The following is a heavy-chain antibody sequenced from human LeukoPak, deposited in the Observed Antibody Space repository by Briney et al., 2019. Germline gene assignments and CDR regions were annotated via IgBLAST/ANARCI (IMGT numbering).Heavy chain of an antibody. D-gene: IGHD5-12*01. CDR3: ARGRGYSGYDYGMDV. Sequence: AGGSLRLSCAASGFTFSSYSMNWVLQAPGKGLEWVSYISSSSSTIYYADSVKGRFTISRDNAKNSLYLQMNSLRAEDTAVYYCARGRGYSGYDYGMDVWGQGTTVTVSS. V-gene: IGHV3-48*04. J-gene: IGHJ6*02. CDR1: GFTFSSYS. CDR2: ISSSSSTI.